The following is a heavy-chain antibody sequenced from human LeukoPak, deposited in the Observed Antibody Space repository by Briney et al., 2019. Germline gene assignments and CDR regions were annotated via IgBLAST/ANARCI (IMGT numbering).Heavy chain of an antibody. J-gene: IGHJ3*02. V-gene: IGHV3-33*01. Sequence: PGRSLRLSCAASGFTFSSYGMHWVRQAPGKGLEWVAVIWYDGSNKYYADSVKGRFTISRDNSKNTLYLQMNSLRDEDTAVYYCARDRYCGGDCYSNAFDIWGQGTMVTVSS. D-gene: IGHD2-21*02. CDR1: GFTFSSYG. CDR3: ARDRYCGGDCYSNAFDI. CDR2: IWYDGSNK.